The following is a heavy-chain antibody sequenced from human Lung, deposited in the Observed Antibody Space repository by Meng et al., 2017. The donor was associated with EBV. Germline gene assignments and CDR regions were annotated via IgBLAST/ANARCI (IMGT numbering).Heavy chain of an antibody. Sequence: HLVEXXXALVQPGXSLRLSCAASEFTFSTYCMHWVRQAPGAGLVWVSRINEDGATTNYAGSVKGRFTISRDNARNTLYLQMNSLRVEDTAVYYCSRDLAGSDDYWGQGTLVTVSS. CDR1: EFTFSTYC. D-gene: IGHD1-14*01. J-gene: IGHJ4*02. CDR3: SRDLAGSDDY. V-gene: IGHV3-74*01. CDR2: INEDGATT.